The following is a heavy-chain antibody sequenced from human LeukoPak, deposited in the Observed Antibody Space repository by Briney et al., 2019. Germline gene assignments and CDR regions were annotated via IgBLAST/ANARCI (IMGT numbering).Heavy chain of an antibody. D-gene: IGHD6-13*01. J-gene: IGHJ4*02. CDR2: ISAYNGYT. CDR1: GFTFTNYG. V-gene: IGHV1-18*01. CDR3: ARAGVGGYSSSWYGTYFDY. Sequence: ASVKVSCKASGFTFTNYGISWVRQAPGQGLEWMGWISAYNGYTDYAQKLQFRVTMTTDTSTSTAYMELSRLRSDDTAVYYCARAGVGGYSSSWYGTYFDYWGQGTLVTVSS.